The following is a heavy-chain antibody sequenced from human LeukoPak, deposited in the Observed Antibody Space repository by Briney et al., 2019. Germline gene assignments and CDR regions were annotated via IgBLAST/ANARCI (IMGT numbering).Heavy chain of an antibody. Sequence: ASVKVSCKASGYTFTGYYMHWVRQAPGQGLEWMGWINPNSGGTNYAQKFQGRVTMTRDTSISTAYMELSRLRSDDTAVYYCASNWNYVDLWFDPWGQGTLVTVSS. CDR2: INPNSGGT. V-gene: IGHV1-2*02. CDR3: ASNWNYVDLWFDP. CDR1: GYTFTGYY. D-gene: IGHD1-7*01. J-gene: IGHJ5*02.